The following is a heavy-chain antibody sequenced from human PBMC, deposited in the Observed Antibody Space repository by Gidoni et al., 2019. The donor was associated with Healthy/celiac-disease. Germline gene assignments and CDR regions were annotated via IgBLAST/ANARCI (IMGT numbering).Heavy chain of an antibody. J-gene: IGHJ4*02. Sequence: QVQLQQWGAGLLKPSETLSLTCAVSGGSFSGYYWSWIRQPPGKGLEWIGEINHSGSTNYNPSLKSRVTISVDTSKNQFSLKLSSVTAADTAVYYCARLPPRSGSYSDYWGQGTLVTVSS. D-gene: IGHD3-10*01. CDR2: INHSGST. CDR1: GGSFSGYY. CDR3: ARLPPRSGSYSDY. V-gene: IGHV4-34*01.